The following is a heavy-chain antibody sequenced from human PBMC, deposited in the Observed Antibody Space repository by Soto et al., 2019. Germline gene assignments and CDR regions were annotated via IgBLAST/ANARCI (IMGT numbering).Heavy chain of an antibody. Sequence: SETLSLTCTVSGGSISSDDYYWSWIRQPPGKGLEWIGYISYSGSTYYNPSLKSRVTISVDTSKTQFTLKLSSVTAADTAVFYCAREVNNYYGMDVWGQGTTVTVSS. J-gene: IGHJ6*02. D-gene: IGHD4-4*01. V-gene: IGHV4-30-4*01. CDR1: GGSISSDDYY. CDR2: ISYSGST. CDR3: AREVNNYYGMDV.